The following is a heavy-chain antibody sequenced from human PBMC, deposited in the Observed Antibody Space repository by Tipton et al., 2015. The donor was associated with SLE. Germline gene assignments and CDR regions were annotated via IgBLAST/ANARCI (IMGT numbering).Heavy chain of an antibody. V-gene: IGHV4-34*01. CDR1: GGSLSGYW. D-gene: IGHD6-13*01. CDR3: ARLVTKRAWFDP. CDR2: INHSGST. Sequence: TLSLTCTVYGGSLSGYWWSWIRQPPGKGLEWIGEINHSGSTNYNPSLKSRVTISVDTSKNQFSLNLSSVTAADTAVYYCARLVTKRAWFDPWGQGTLVTVSS. J-gene: IGHJ5*02.